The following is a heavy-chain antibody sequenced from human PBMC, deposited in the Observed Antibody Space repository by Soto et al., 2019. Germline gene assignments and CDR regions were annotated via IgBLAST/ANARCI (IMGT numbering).Heavy chain of an antibody. CDR1: GFTFSSYA. CDR2: ISGSGGST. D-gene: IGHD3-10*01. Sequence: EVQLLESGGGLVQPGGSLRLSCAASGFTFSSYAMSWVRQAPGKGLEWVSAISGSGGSTYHADSVKGRFTISRDNSKNTLYLQMNSLRAEDTAVYYCAKVWTRLKMLPPRFGCNYWGQGTLVTVSS. CDR3: AKVWTRLKMLPPRFGCNY. V-gene: IGHV3-23*01. J-gene: IGHJ4*02.